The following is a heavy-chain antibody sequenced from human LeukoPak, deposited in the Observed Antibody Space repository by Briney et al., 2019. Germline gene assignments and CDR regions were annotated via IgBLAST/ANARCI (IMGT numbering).Heavy chain of an antibody. V-gene: IGHV3-66*02. Sequence: GGSLRLSCAASGFTVSSNYMSWVRQAPGKGLEWVSVIYSGGSTYYADSVKGRFTISRDNSKNTLYLQMNSLRAEDTAVYYCARDYDYVWGSYRLDYWGQGTLVTVSS. CDR1: GFTVSSNY. J-gene: IGHJ4*02. D-gene: IGHD3-16*02. CDR3: ARDYDYVWGSYRLDY. CDR2: IYSGGST.